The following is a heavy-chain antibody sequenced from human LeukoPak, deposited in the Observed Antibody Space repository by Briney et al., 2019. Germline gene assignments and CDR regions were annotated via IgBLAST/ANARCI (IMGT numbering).Heavy chain of an antibody. D-gene: IGHD1-7*01. CDR1: GGSINSYY. J-gene: IGHJ4*02. V-gene: IGHV4-59*01. Sequence: SETLSLTCTVSGGSINSYYWSWIRQPPGKGLEWIGYISYNGRTSYNPSLKSRVTISVDTSKNHFSLKLSSMTAADTAVYYCARVTGTIFDYWGQGTLVTVSS. CDR3: ARVTGTIFDY. CDR2: ISYNGRT.